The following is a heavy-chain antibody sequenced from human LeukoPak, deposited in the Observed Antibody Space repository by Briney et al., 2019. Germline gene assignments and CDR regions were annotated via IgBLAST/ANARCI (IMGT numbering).Heavy chain of an antibody. Sequence: SETLSLTCAVYGGSFSGYYWSWIRQPPGKGLEWIGEINHSGSTNYNPSLKSRVTISVDTSKNQLSLKLSSVTAADTAVYYCARYCSSTSCPLRRRYYFEYWGQGTLVTVSS. J-gene: IGHJ4*02. CDR1: GGSFSGYY. D-gene: IGHD2-2*01. CDR3: ARYCSSTSCPLRRRYYFEY. V-gene: IGHV4-34*01. CDR2: INHSGST.